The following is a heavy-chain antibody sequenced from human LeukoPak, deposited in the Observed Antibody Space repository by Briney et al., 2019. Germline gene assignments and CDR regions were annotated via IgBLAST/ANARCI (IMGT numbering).Heavy chain of an antibody. V-gene: IGHV3-11*01. CDR1: GFTFSDYY. CDR2: ISSSGSTI. Sequence: KPGGSLRLSCAASGFTFSDYYMRWIRQAPGKGLEWVSYISSSGSTIYYADSVKGRFTISRDNAKNSLYLQMNSLRAEDTAVYYCARDLYYDSSGYDYWGQGTLVTVSS. D-gene: IGHD3-22*01. J-gene: IGHJ4*02. CDR3: ARDLYYDSSGYDY.